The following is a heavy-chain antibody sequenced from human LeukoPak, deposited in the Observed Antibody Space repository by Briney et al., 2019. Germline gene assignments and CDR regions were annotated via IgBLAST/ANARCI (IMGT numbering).Heavy chain of an antibody. CDR2: INPDSGGT. CDR3: ARGYAEYFQD. Sequence: EASVKVSCKASGYTFTGYFMHWVRQAPGQGLEWMGWINPDSGGTNYAQKFQGRVTMARDTSISTAYMELTSLRSDDTAIYYCARGYAEYFQDWGQGTLVTVSS. D-gene: IGHD5-18*01. CDR1: GYTFTGYF. V-gene: IGHV1-2*02. J-gene: IGHJ1*01.